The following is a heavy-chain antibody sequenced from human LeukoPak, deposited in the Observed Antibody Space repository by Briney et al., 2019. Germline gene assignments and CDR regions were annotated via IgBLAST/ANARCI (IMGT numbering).Heavy chain of an antibody. CDR2: IYHSGST. D-gene: IGHD2-2*01. CDR1: GYSISSGYY. CDR3: ARVTSQLGWFDP. J-gene: IGHJ5*02. Sequence: SETLSLTCTVSGYSISSGYYWGWIRQPPGKGLEWIGSIYHSGSTYYKPSLKSRVTISVDTSKNQFSLKLRSVTAADTAVYYCARVTSQLGWFDPWGQGTLVTVSS. V-gene: IGHV4-38-2*02.